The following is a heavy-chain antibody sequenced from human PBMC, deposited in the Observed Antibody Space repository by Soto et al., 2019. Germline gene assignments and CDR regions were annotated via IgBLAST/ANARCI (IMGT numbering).Heavy chain of an antibody. CDR1: GYTFTSYY. Sequence: ASVKVSCKASGYTFTSYYMHWVRQAPGQGLEWMGIINPSGGSTSYAQKFQGRVTMTRDTSTSTVYTELSSLRSEDTAVYYCARDRGPYYYDSSGYYGERYYYYYGMDVWGQGTTVTVSS. CDR2: INPSGGST. V-gene: IGHV1-46*01. CDR3: ARDRGPYYYDSSGYYGERYYYYYGMDV. D-gene: IGHD3-22*01. J-gene: IGHJ6*02.